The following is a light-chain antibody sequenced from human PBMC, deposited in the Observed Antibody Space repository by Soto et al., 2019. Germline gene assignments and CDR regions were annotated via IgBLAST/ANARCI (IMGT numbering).Light chain of an antibody. CDR3: MQGTHWPYT. CDR2: RVS. Sequence: VVVTQPPLSLPVTLGQPASISCKSSQSPLYSDGNTYLHWFQQRPGQSPRRLIYRVSNRDSGVPDRFSGSGSGTDFTLKISRVEAEDVGVYYCMQGTHWPYTFGQGTKLEIK. CDR1: QSPLYSDGNTY. J-gene: IGKJ2*01. V-gene: IGKV2-30*01.